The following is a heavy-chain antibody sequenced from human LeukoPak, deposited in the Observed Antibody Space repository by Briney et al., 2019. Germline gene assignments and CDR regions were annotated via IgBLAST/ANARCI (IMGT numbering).Heavy chain of an antibody. J-gene: IGHJ4*01. V-gene: IGHV1-18*01. CDR3: TTREIVVEPAQTSMVRGVLWRSDF. CDR2: ISAYNGNT. Sequence: ASVKVSCKASGYTFTSYGISWVRQAPGQGLEWMGWISAYNGNTNYAQKFQGRVTITADESTSTAYMELSSLRSEDTAVYYCTTREIVVEPAQTSMVRGVLWRSDFWGHGTLVTVSS. CDR1: GYTFTSYG. D-gene: IGHD3-10*01.